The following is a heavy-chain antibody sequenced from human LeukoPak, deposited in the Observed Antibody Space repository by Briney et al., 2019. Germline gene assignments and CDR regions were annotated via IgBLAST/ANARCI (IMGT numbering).Heavy chain of an antibody. Sequence: PGGSLRLSCAASRFSFSTSEMNWVRQAPGKGLEWVSYISSLGSAIYYADSVKGRFTISRDNAKDSLYLQMNSLRAEDTAVYYCAKTNTRLTVTLFDYWGRGTLVTVSS. CDR2: ISSLGSAI. CDR3: AKTNTRLTVTLFDY. D-gene: IGHD4-11*01. V-gene: IGHV3-48*03. J-gene: IGHJ4*02. CDR1: RFSFSTSE.